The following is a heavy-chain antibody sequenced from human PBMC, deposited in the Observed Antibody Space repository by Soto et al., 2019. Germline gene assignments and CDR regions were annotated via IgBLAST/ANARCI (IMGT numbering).Heavy chain of an antibody. CDR2: IWYDGSNK. Sequence: QVQLVESGGGVVQPGRSLRLSCAASGFTFSSYGMHWVRQAPGKGLEWVAVIWYDGSNKYYADSVKGRFTISRDNSKNTLYLQMNSLRAEDTAVYYCARGTWFWEFIGMDVWGQGTTVTVSS. CDR3: ARGTWFWEFIGMDV. CDR1: GFTFSSYG. J-gene: IGHJ6*02. D-gene: IGHD3-10*01. V-gene: IGHV3-33*01.